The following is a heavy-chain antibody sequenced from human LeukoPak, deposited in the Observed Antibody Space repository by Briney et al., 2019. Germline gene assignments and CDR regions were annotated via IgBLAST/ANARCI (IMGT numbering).Heavy chain of an antibody. J-gene: IGHJ4*02. V-gene: IGHV3-74*01. D-gene: IGHD3-16*01. Sequence: GGSLRLPCVVSGFTFSSYWMHWVRQAPGKGLVWVSHINSDGSSTNYADSVKGRFTISRDNAKNTLYLQMNSLRAEDAAVYYCASGGLRSFSVDYWGQGTLVTVSS. CDR3: ASGGLRSFSVDY. CDR2: INSDGSST. CDR1: GFTFSSYW.